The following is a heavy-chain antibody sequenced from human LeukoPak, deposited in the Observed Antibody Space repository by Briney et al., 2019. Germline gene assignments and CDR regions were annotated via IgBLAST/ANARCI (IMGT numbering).Heavy chain of an antibody. Sequence: GGSLRLSCSASGFTFTTYAMSWVRQAPGKGLEWVSYISSSSSTIYYADSVKGRFTISRDNAKNSLYLQMNSLRDEDTAVYYCARDRATVTTSDGLDIWGQGTMVTVSS. CDR2: ISSSSSTI. V-gene: IGHV3-48*02. J-gene: IGHJ3*02. CDR1: GFTFTTYA. D-gene: IGHD4-17*01. CDR3: ARDRATVTTSDGLDI.